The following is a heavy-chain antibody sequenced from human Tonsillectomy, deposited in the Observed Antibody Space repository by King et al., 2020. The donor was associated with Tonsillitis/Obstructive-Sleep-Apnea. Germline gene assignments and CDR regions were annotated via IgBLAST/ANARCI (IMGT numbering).Heavy chain of an antibody. CDR2: ISYDGSNK. V-gene: IGHV3-30*04. D-gene: IGHD6-19*01. J-gene: IGHJ4*02. CDR1: GFKFSSYA. Sequence: VQLVESGGGVVQPGRSLSLSCAASGFKFSSYAMHWVRQAPGKGLEWVAFISYDGSNKYYADSVKGRFTISRDNSKNTLFLQMNSLRVEDTAVYYCARSIQGWHYFDYWGQGTLVTVSS. CDR3: ARSIQGWHYFDY.